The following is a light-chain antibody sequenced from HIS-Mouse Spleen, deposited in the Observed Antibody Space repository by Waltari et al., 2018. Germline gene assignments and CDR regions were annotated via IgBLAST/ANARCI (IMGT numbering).Light chain of an antibody. V-gene: IGLV2-14*03. Sequence: QSALTQPASVSGSPGQSITISCPGPSRDVGGYNYVSWYQQPPGKAPKLMIYDVSNRPSGVSNRFSGSKSGNKASLTISGLQAEDEADYYCSSYTSSSAWVFGGGTKLTVL. CDR3: SSYTSSSAWV. CDR1: SRDVGGYNY. CDR2: DVS. J-gene: IGLJ3*02.